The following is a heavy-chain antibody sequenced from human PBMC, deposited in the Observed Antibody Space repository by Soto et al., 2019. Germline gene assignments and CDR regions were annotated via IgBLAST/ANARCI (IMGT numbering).Heavy chain of an antibody. CDR1: GGSISSGDYY. CDR3: ARGGILTGYPPPPYNWFDP. Sequence: QVQLQESGPGLVKPSQTLSLTCTVSGGSISSGDYYWSWIRQPPGKGLEWIGYIYYSGSTYYNPSLKSRVTISVDTSKNQFSLKLSSVTAADTAVYYCARGGILTGYPPPPYNWFDPWGQGTLVTVSS. D-gene: IGHD3-9*01. CDR2: IYYSGST. J-gene: IGHJ5*02. V-gene: IGHV4-30-4*01.